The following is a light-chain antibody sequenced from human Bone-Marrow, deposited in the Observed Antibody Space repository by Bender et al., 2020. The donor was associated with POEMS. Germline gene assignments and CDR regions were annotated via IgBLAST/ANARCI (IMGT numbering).Light chain of an antibody. V-gene: IGLV1-44*01. CDR1: SSKFGSYP. CDR3: ATWDDSLNGWV. CDR2: NNS. J-gene: IGLJ3*02. Sequence: QSVLTQPPSASGTPGQRVTISCSGSSSKFGSYPVNWYQQLPGAAPKLVIFNNSQRPSGVPDRFSGSNSGTSASLAISGLLSDDDADFYWATWDDSLNGWVFGGGTKLTVL.